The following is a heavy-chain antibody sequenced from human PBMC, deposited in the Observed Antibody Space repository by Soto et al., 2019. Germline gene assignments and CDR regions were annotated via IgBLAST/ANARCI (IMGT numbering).Heavy chain of an antibody. CDR3: ASTEDFFDY. CDR1: DVSHTSGTHC. V-gene: IGHV4-31*03. J-gene: IGHJ4*02. CDR2: IFYSGST. Sequence: LSLTCSVSDVSHTSGTHCCSWIRQLPGKGLEWIGYIFYSGSTDYNPSLKSRVNISVDTSKNLFSLKLSSVTAADTAGYYCASTEDFFDYWGQGTLVTVSS.